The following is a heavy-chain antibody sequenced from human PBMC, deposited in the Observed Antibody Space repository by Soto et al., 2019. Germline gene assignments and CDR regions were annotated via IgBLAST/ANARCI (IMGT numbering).Heavy chain of an antibody. J-gene: IGHJ4*02. CDR2: IYYSGST. Sequence: QVQLQESGPGLVKPSETLSLTCTVSGGSISSYYWSWIRQPPGKGLEWIGYIYYSGSTNYNPSLKSRVTLSVATSKNQFSLKLSSVTAADTAVYYCARLKTRYCSGGSCYRLRYFDYWGQGTLVTVSS. CDR3: ARLKTRYCSGGSCYRLRYFDY. D-gene: IGHD2-15*01. CDR1: GGSISSYY. V-gene: IGHV4-59*01.